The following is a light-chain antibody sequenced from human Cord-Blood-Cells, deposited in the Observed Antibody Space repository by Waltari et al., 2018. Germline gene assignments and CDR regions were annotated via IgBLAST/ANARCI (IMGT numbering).Light chain of an antibody. Sequence: QSALTHPASASESPGPPSPLSRTGTCSDVRGYNHVSWYKQHQGKAPKLIIYDVSNRPSGVSNRFSGSKSGNAASLTFSGLRAEDEADYYCSSYTSSSTVVFGGGTKLTVL. CDR3: SSYTSSSTVV. V-gene: IGLV2-14*01. CDR2: DVS. CDR1: CSDVRGYNH. J-gene: IGLJ2*01.